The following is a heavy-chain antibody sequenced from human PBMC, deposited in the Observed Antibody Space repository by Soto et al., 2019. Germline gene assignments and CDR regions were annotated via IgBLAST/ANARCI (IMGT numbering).Heavy chain of an antibody. CDR1: CGSISSYY. J-gene: IGHJ6*02. Sequence: LSLTFTVSCGSISSYYWSWIRQPPWKGLEWIGYIYYSGSTNYNPSLKSRVTISVDTSKNQFSLKLSSVTAADTAVYYCARDSIWFGELLGPFDYYYYGMDVWGQGTTVTVSS. V-gene: IGHV4-59*01. CDR3: ARDSIWFGELLGPFDYYYYGMDV. CDR2: IYYSGST. D-gene: IGHD3-10*01.